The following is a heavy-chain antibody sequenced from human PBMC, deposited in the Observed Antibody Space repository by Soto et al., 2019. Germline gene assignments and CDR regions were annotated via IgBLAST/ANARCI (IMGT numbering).Heavy chain of an antibody. CDR3: AKPQKLQYSRSSLHYFYHGMDV. CDR2: ISYDGSNE. CDR1: GFPLRTYA. J-gene: IGHJ6*02. V-gene: IGHV3-30*18. D-gene: IGHD6-6*01. Sequence: QVPLVESGGAVVQPGRSLRLSCVASGFPLRTYAMHWVRRAPGKGLEWVAVISYDGSNEYYADSVKGRFAISKDNSKNTLYLQMNSLRREDTATYYCAKPQKLQYSRSSLHYFYHGMDVWGQGTTVTVSS.